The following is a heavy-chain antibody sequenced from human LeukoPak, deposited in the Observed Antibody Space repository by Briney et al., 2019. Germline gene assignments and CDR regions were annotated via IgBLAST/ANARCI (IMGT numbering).Heavy chain of an antibody. Sequence: SETLSLTCTVSGGSISSYYWSWFRQPPGKGLEWIGYIYYSGSTNYNPSLKSRVTISVDTSKNQFSLKLSSVTAADTAVYYCARSSLGEGENYWGQGTLVTVSS. CDR3: ARSSLGEGENY. CDR2: IYYSGST. CDR1: GGSISSYY. V-gene: IGHV4-59*01. D-gene: IGHD3-16*01. J-gene: IGHJ4*02.